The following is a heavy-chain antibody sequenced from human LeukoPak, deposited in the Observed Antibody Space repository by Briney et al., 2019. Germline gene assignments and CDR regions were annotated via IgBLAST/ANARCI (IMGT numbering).Heavy chain of an antibody. Sequence: KPSETLSLTCTVSGGSISNYYWSWVRQPPGKGLEWIGYIYYSGSTTYNPSLKSRVTISVDTSKNQFSLKPSSVTAADTAVYYCARARLRYFDWLPWYFDYWGQGTLVTVSS. CDR1: GGSISNYY. CDR3: ARARLRYFDWLPWYFDY. D-gene: IGHD3-9*01. V-gene: IGHV4-59*12. CDR2: IYYSGST. J-gene: IGHJ4*02.